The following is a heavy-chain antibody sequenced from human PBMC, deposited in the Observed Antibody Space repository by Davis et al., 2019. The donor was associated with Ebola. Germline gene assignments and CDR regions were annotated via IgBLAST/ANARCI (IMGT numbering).Heavy chain of an antibody. J-gene: IGHJ4*02. CDR2: IIPLFGTA. D-gene: IGHD3-22*01. CDR3: AKDRYYDNNPLYYESEC. Sequence: SVKVSCKASGGTFSSYAISWVRQAPGQGLEWMGGIIPLFGTANYAQRFQGRVTITADESRTTAYMELSSLRSEDTAVYYCAKDRYYDNNPLYYESECWGQGTLVTVSS. CDR1: GGTFSSYA. V-gene: IGHV1-69*13.